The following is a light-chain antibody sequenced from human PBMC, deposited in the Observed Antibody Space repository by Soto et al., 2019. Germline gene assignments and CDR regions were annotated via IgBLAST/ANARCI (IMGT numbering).Light chain of an antibody. CDR3: QHYGSSPRT. CDR1: QSVTSSY. J-gene: IGKJ1*01. Sequence: EIVLMQSPGTLSLSPGERATLSCRASQSVTSSYLAWYQQKPGQAPRLLIYGASSRATGVPDRFSGSESGTDFTLTIRRLEPEAFAVYYCQHYGSSPRTFGQGTKVDIK. CDR2: GAS. V-gene: IGKV3-20*01.